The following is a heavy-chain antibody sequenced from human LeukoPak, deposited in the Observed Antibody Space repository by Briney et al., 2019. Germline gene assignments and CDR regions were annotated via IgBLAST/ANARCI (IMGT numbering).Heavy chain of an antibody. V-gene: IGHV1-18*01. CDR2: ISAYNGNT. J-gene: IGHJ6*02. CDR1: GYTFTSYG. Sequence: GASVKVSCKASGYTFTSYGISWVRQAPGQGLEWMGWISAYNGNTNYAQKLQGRVTMTTDTSTSTAYMELRSLRSDDTAVYYCGRAPAIFGVVIIPSYYYYYGMDVWGQGTTVTVSS. CDR3: GRAPAIFGVVIIPSYYYYYGMDV. D-gene: IGHD3-3*01.